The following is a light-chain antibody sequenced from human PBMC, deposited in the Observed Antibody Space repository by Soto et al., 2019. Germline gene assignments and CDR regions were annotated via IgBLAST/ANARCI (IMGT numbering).Light chain of an antibody. J-gene: IGLJ1*01. V-gene: IGLV2-23*01. CDR3: CLYIGATTYV. CDR1: SGVVGSFSL. CDR2: EGQ. Sequence: QSALAQPASVSGSPGPSITISCTGTSGVVGSFSLVSWYQQHPGKATTVMISEGQRRPSGVPVRFSGSTSVNSASLTISGLQADDEADYYCCLYIGATTYVFGTGTKVTVL.